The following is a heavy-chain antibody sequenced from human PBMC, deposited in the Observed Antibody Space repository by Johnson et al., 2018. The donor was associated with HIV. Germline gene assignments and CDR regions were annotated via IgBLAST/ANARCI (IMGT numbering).Heavy chain of an antibody. CDR2: ISYDGSNK. CDR3: ARAIAAAGSSLEDDA. V-gene: IGHV3-30*04. D-gene: IGHD6-13*01. CDR1: GFTFSSYA. Sequence: QVQLVESGGGLVQPGGSLRLSCAASGFTFSSYAMSWVRQAPGKGLEWVAVISYDGSNKYYADSVKGRFTISRDNSKNTLYVQMNRLRPEDTAVYYCARAIAAAGSSLEDDAWGQGTMVTVSS. J-gene: IGHJ3*01.